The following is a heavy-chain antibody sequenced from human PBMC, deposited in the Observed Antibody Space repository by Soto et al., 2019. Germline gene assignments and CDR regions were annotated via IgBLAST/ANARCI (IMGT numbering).Heavy chain of an antibody. CDR3: ARVHRRGYYLFYFDY. Sequence: SVKVSCKASGGPFSSYVISWVRQAPGQGLEWMGGIIPIFGTANYAQKFQGRVTSTADESTSTAYMELSSLRSEDPAVYYCARVHRRGYYLFYFDYWGQGTLVTAPQ. CDR1: GGPFSSYV. V-gene: IGHV1-69*13. CDR2: IIPIFGTA. D-gene: IGHD3-22*01. J-gene: IGHJ4*02.